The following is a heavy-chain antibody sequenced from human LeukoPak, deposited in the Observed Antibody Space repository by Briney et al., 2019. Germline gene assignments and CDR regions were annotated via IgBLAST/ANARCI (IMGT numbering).Heavy chain of an antibody. J-gene: IGHJ4*02. CDR2: MDPNSGNA. CDR1: GYTFTSYH. D-gene: IGHD6-19*01. CDR3: ARGVGAVGDY. V-gene: IGHV1-8*01. Sequence: ASVKVSCKASGYTFTSYHINWVRQATGQGLEWMGRMDPNSGNAGYAQKFQGRVTMTRDTSISTAYMELSSLRSEDTAVYYCARGVGAVGDYWGQGTLVTVSS.